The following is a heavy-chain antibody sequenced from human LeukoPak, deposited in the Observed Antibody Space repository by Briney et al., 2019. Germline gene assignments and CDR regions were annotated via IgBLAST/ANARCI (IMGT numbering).Heavy chain of an antibody. CDR3: ARADNIGYCSGGSCSAFDY. Sequence: SETLSLTCTVSGGSISSGGYYWSWIRQHPGKGLEWIGYIYYSGSTYYNPSLKSRVTISVDTSKNQFSLKLSSVAAADTAVYYCARADNIGYCSGGSCSAFDYWGQGTLVTVSS. D-gene: IGHD2-15*01. J-gene: IGHJ4*02. V-gene: IGHV4-31*03. CDR2: IYYSGST. CDR1: GGSISSGGYY.